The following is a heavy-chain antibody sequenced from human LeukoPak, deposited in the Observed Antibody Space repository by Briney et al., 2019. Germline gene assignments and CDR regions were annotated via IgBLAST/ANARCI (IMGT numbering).Heavy chain of an antibody. CDR2: ISSSSSYI. J-gene: IGHJ3*02. CDR1: GFTFSSYS. CDR3: ARDHRVVGAAPAWAFDI. V-gene: IGHV3-21*01. D-gene: IGHD1-26*01. Sequence: GGSLRLSCAASGFTFSSYSMNWVRQAPGKGLEWVSSISSSSSYIYYADSVKGRFTISRDNAKNSLYLQMNSLIAEDTAVYYCARDHRVVGAAPAWAFDIWGQGTMVTVSS.